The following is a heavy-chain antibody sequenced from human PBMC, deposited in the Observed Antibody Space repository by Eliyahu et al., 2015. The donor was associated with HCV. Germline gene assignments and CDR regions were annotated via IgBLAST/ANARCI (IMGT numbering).Heavy chain of an antibody. CDR2: INHSGST. CDR1: GXSFSGYY. D-gene: IGHD2-15*01. Sequence: QVQLQQWGAGLLKPSETLSLTCAVYGXSFSGYYXSWXRQPPGKGLEWIGEINHSGSTNYNPSLKSRVXISVDTSKNQFSLKLSSVTAADTAVYYCARGSVVVANEDYFDYWGQGTLVTVSS. V-gene: IGHV4-34*01. CDR3: ARGSVVVANEDYFDY. J-gene: IGHJ4*02.